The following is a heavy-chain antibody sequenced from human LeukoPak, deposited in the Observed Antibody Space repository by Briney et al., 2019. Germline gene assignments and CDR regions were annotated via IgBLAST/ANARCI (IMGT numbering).Heavy chain of an antibody. CDR3: ARGSRCLDGGQFCY. CDR2: ISSSSSTI. D-gene: IGHD1-26*01. Sequence: GGSLRLSCAASGFTFSSYSMNWVRQAPGKGLEWVSYISSSSSTIYYADSVKGRFTISRDNAKNSLYLQMNSLRAEDTAVYYGARGSRCLDGGQFCYRGQGTLVTVSS. J-gene: IGHJ4*02. V-gene: IGHV3-48*01. CDR1: GFTFSSYS.